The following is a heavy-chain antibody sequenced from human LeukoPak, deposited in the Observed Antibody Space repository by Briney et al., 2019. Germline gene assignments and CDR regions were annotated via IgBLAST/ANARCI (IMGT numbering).Heavy chain of an antibody. CDR3: ARPMTVATMRGGFDS. Sequence: GESLKISCKGSGYSFTTYWIGWVRQMPGKGLEWMGIIYPGDSDTRYSPSFQGQVTISADKSISTAYLQWSSLKASDTAIYYCARPMTVATMRGGFDSWGQGTLVTVSS. CDR2: IYPGDSDT. J-gene: IGHJ5*01. CDR1: GYSFTTYW. D-gene: IGHD5-12*01. V-gene: IGHV5-51*01.